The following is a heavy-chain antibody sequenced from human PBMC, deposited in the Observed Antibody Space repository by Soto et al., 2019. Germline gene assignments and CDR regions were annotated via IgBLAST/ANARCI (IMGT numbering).Heavy chain of an antibody. CDR2: ISAYNGNT. J-gene: IGHJ6*02. Sequence: QVQLVQSGAEVKKPGASVKVSCKASGYTFTSYGITWVRQAPGQGLEWMGWISAYNGNTNYAEKLQGRVTMTTDTSTSTAYMELRSLRSDDTAVYYCARVNTYTDSSSWYPYYYYYGMDVWGQGTTVTVSS. V-gene: IGHV1-18*01. CDR1: GYTFTSYG. CDR3: ARVNTYTDSSSWYPYYYYYGMDV. D-gene: IGHD6-13*01.